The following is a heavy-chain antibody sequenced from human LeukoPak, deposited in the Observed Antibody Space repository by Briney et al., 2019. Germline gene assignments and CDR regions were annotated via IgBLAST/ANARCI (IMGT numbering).Heavy chain of an antibody. D-gene: IGHD1-26*01. CDR2: ISGSGGST. CDR3: AKGPSWSGSSTGYFDY. V-gene: IGHV3-23*01. Sequence: GGSLRLSCAASGFTFSSYAMSWVRQAPGKGLEWVSAISGSGGSTYYADSVKGRFTISRDNSKNTLYLQMNSLRAEDTAVYYCAKGPSWSGSSTGYFDYWGQGTLVTVSS. J-gene: IGHJ4*02. CDR1: GFTFSSYA.